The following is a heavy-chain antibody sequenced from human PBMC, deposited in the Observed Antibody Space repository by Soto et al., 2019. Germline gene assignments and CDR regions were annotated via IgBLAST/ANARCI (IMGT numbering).Heavy chain of an antibody. Sequence: GASVKVSGKASGYTFTSYGIIWLRQAPGQGLAWIGWIIAYNGNTNYAQKLQGRVTMTTDTSTSPAYMELRSLRSDDTALYYCARDVGDYEGTPCGQGTLVTVSS. CDR3: ARDVGDYEGTP. CDR2: IIAYNGNT. V-gene: IGHV1-18*04. D-gene: IGHD4-17*01. CDR1: GYTFTSYG. J-gene: IGHJ5*02.